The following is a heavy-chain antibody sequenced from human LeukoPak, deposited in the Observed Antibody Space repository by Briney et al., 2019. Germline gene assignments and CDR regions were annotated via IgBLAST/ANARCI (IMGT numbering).Heavy chain of an antibody. D-gene: IGHD5-12*01. Sequence: PSETLSLSCTDTGNSISSYFWGWIRQPPGKGLEWSGYLYYSGSTNYNPSLKSRFTISVDTSKNQFSLKLSSVTAAYTAVYYCARHRYSGYDYRDRYYFDYWGQGTLVTVSS. J-gene: IGHJ4*02. CDR2: LYYSGST. CDR1: GNSISSYF. CDR3: ARHRYSGYDYRDRYYFDY. V-gene: IGHV4-59*08.